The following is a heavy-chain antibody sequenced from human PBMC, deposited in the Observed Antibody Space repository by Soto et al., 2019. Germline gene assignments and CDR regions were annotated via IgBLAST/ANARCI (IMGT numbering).Heavy chain of an antibody. Sequence: GGSLRLSCAASGFTFSSYTMSWVRQAPGKGLEWVSAISSSGGNTYYADSVKGRFTISRDNSKNTLYLQMNSLRAEDTALYYCAKDLLRITGTDALDIWGKGTMVTVSS. D-gene: IGHD1-20*01. V-gene: IGHV3-23*01. CDR1: GFTFSSYT. CDR2: ISSSGGNT. CDR3: AKDLLRITGTDALDI. J-gene: IGHJ3*02.